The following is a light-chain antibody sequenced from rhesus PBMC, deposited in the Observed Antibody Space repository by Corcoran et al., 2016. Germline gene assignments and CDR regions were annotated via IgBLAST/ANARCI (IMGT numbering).Light chain of an antibody. J-gene: IGLJ6*01. CDR1: TGINVGGYY. CDR3: AIWYSIASV. V-gene: IGLV5-69*01. Sequence: QPVLTQPAYLSATPGASVRLICTLRTGINVGGYYIFWYQQEPGSPPRYLLNYYSDTNKGQRSGVPSRFSGSKDASANAGLLLISGLQSEVDPDYYCAIWYSIASVFGSGTKLTVL. CDR2: YYSDTNK.